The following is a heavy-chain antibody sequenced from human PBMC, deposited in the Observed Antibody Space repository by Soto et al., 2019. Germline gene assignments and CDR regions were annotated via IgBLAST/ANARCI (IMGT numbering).Heavy chain of an antibody. Sequence: GSLRLSCAASGFIFNNYVMTWVRQAPGKGLEWVSGVKGNGGSTHYADSVKGRFTISRDDSKNALYLQMNSLRADDTAVYHCTRVLGCLDPFDAWGPGTRVTVSS. V-gene: IGHV3-23*01. CDR2: VKGNGGST. CDR1: GFIFNNYV. D-gene: IGHD3-16*01. J-gene: IGHJ3*01. CDR3: TRVLGCLDPFDA.